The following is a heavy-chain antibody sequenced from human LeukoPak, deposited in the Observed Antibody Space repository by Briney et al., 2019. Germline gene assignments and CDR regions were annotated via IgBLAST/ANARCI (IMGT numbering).Heavy chain of an antibody. CDR2: IWYDGSNK. CDR1: GFTFSSYG. CDR3: AKGSVAWGLWF. J-gene: IGHJ4*02. D-gene: IGHD5-18*01. V-gene: IGHV3-33*06. Sequence: GRSLRLSCAASGFTFSSYGMHWVRQAPGKGLEWVAVIWYDGSNKYYADSVKGRFTISRDNSKNTLYLQMNSLRAEDTAVYYCAKGSVAWGLWFWGQGTLVTVSS.